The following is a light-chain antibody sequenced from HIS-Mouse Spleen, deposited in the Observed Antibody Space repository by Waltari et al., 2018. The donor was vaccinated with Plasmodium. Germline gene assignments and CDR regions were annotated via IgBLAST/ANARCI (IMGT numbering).Light chain of an antibody. CDR2: GDS. CDR3: QVWDSSSDHVV. CDR1: KLGSKS. J-gene: IGLJ2*01. Sequence: SYVLTQPPSVSVAPGQTARITCGGDKLGSKSVQWYQQKPGQAPVLVVSGDSDRPSGIPERFAGSNSGNTATLTSSRVEAGDEADYYCQVWDSSSDHVVFGGGTKLTVL. V-gene: IGLV3-21*02.